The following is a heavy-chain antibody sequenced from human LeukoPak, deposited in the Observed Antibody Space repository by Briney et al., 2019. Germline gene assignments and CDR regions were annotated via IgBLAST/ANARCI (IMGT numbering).Heavy chain of an antibody. CDR1: GGSISSYY. J-gene: IGHJ4*02. D-gene: IGHD6-19*01. CDR3: ARLPIGSGWYFLDY. V-gene: IGHV4-59*08. Sequence: SETLSLTCTVSGGSISSYYWSWIRQPPGKGLEWIGYIYYSGSTNYNPSLKSRVTISVDTSKNQFSLKLSSVTAADTAVYYCARLPIGSGWYFLDYWGQGTLVTVSS. CDR2: IYYSGST.